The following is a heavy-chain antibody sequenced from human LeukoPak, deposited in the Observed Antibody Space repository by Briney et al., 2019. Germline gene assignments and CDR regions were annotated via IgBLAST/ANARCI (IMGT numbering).Heavy chain of an antibody. V-gene: IGHV3-33*01. D-gene: IGHD4-23*01. CDR3: ARGGNSAPDAFDI. Sequence: PGRSLRLSCAASGFTFSSYGMHWVRQAPGKGLEWVAVIWYDGSNKHYADSVKGRFTISRDNSKNTLYLQMNSLRAEDTAVYYCARGGNSAPDAFDIWGQGTMVTVSS. J-gene: IGHJ3*02. CDR1: GFTFSSYG. CDR2: IWYDGSNK.